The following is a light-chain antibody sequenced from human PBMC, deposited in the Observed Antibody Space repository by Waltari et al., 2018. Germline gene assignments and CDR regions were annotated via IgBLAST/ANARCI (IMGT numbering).Light chain of an antibody. V-gene: IGKV1-5*03. CDR1: QSISSW. J-gene: IGKJ4*01. CDR3: QQYNSYPLT. CDR2: KAS. Sequence: DIQMTQSPSTLSASVGDRVTITCRASQSISSWLARYPKKPGKAPKLLIHKASSLESGVPSKFSGSGSGTEFTLTISSLQPDDFATYYCQQYNSYPLTFGGGTK.